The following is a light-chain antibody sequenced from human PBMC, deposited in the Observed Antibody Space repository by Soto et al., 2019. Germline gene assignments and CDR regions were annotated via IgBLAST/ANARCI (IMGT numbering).Light chain of an antibody. CDR2: KAS. Sequence: DIQMTHSPSTLSASVGDRVTITCRASQSISSWLAWYQQKPGKAPKVVIYKASSLESGVPSRFTGSGSGTHFTLTFSSLQPDDFATYYCHQYKSYPLTFGQGTKVDFK. V-gene: IGKV1-5*03. CDR1: QSISSW. J-gene: IGKJ1*01. CDR3: HQYKSYPLT.